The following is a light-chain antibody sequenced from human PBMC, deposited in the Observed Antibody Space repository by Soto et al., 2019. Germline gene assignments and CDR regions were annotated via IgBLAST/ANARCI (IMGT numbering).Light chain of an antibody. J-gene: IGLJ3*02. CDR2: EVS. V-gene: IGLV2-14*01. CDR3: FSYTNSNTRL. CDR1: SSDVGGYIF. Sequence: QSALTQPASVSGSPGQSITISCTGTSSDVGGYIFVSWYQHRPGDAPRLIIYEVSDRPSGISNRFSGSKSGNTASLTISGLQAEDEADYYCFSYTNSNTRLFGGGTQLTVL.